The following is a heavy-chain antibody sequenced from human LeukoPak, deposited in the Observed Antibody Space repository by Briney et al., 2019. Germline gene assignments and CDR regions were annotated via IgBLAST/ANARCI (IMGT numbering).Heavy chain of an antibody. Sequence: GGSLRLSCAASGFTFSSFAMIWVRQAPGKGLDWVSAITGSGGSTYYADSVTGRFTISRDNSKSTLYLQMSSLRAEEKAVYYCSKGPSVFDDWGQGTLVTVSS. V-gene: IGHV3-23*01. CDR3: SKGPSVFDD. CDR1: GFTFSSFA. CDR2: ITGSGGST. J-gene: IGHJ4*02. D-gene: IGHD3-10*01.